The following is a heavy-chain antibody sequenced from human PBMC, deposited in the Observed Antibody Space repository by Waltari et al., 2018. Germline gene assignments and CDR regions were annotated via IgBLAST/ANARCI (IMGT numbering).Heavy chain of an antibody. D-gene: IGHD3-22*01. CDR2: IYSGGST. CDR1: GFTFSSYA. Sequence: EVQLLESGGGLVQPGGSLRLSCAASGFTFSSYAMSWVRQAPGKGLEWVSVIYSGGSTYYADSVKGRFTISRDNSKNTLYLQMNSLRAEDTAVYYCAKFMIVDAFDIWGQGTMVTVSS. CDR3: AKFMIVDAFDI. J-gene: IGHJ3*02. V-gene: IGHV3-23*03.